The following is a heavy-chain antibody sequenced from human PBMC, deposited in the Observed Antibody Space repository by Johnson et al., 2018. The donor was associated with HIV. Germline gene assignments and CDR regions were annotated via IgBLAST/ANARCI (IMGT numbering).Heavy chain of an antibody. Sequence: VHLVESGGGVVRPGGSLRLSCAASGFTFDDYGMSWVRQAPGKGLEWVGRIKSKTAGGTADYGAPVKGRFTVPRDDSKDTVYLQLNSLKTEDTAVYFCASDRPNCDSTTCYNALDIWGQGTMVTVSS. V-gene: IGHV3-15*01. CDR2: IKSKTAGGTA. CDR3: ASDRPNCDSTTCYNALDI. J-gene: IGHJ3*02. CDR1: GFTFDDYG. D-gene: IGHD2-2*02.